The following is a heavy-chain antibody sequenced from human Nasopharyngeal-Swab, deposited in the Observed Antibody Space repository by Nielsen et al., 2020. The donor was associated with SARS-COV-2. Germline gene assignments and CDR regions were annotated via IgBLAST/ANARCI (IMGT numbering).Heavy chain of an antibody. CDR1: GFTFSSYS. CDR3: ATLNSYGSGSYRKGGDAFDI. V-gene: IGHV3-23*01. D-gene: IGHD3-10*01. Sequence: GGSLRLSCAASGFTFSSYSMSWVRQAPGKGLEWVSAISGSGGSTYYAEPEKGPFTISRDNSKNTLDLQMTSLRAEDTAVYYCATLNSYGSGSYRKGGDAFDIWSKGTMVTVSS. J-gene: IGHJ3*02. CDR2: ISGSGGST.